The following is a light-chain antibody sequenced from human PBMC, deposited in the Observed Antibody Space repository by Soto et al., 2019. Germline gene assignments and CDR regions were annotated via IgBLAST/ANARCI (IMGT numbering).Light chain of an antibody. CDR3: PQAHTLPWT. J-gene: IGKJ1*01. Sequence: IQMTQSPSSLSASVGDRVTITCQASRDISTWFDWYQHKPGKAPKLLIYSASALKRGVPSRFSGSGSGTDFALTVSSLQPPDFATYDCPQAHTLPWTFGKETHVEIK. CDR1: RDISTW. V-gene: IGKV1D-12*01. CDR2: SAS.